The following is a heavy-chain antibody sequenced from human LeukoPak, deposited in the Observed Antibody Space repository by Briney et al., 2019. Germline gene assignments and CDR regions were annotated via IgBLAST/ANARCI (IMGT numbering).Heavy chain of an antibody. V-gene: IGHV1-2*02. CDR2: INTITGGT. J-gene: IGHJ3*02. CDR1: GYTFTDYY. Sequence: ASVKVSCKASGYTFTDYYVHWVRQAPGQGLEWLGWINTITGGTNYGQKFQGRVTMTRDTSITTAYMELSSLKSDDTAVYYCAKDLPKTDYVGAFDIWGQGTMVTVSS. D-gene: IGHD4-23*01. CDR3: AKDLPKTDYVGAFDI.